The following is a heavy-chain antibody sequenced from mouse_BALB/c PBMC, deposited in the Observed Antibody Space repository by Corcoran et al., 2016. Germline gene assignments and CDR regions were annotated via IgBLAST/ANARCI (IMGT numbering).Heavy chain of an antibody. Sequence: EVQLQQSGAGLVKPGASVKLSCTASGFNIKATYMHWVKQRPEQGLEWIGRIDPANGHTKYDPKFQGKATITADTSSNTAYLQLSSLTSEDTAVYYCARWDWSFDVWGAGTTVTVSS. CDR2: IDPANGHT. J-gene: IGHJ1*01. CDR3: ARWDWSFDV. CDR1: GFNIKATY. V-gene: IGHV14-3*02.